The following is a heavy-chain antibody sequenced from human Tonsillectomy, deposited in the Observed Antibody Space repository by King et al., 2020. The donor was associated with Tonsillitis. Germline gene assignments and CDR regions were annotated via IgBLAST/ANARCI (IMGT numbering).Heavy chain of an antibody. J-gene: IGHJ4*02. CDR2: ISGSGGSI. CDR1: GFTFSRYA. V-gene: IGHV3-23*04. CDR3: AKDTRVVVTANIDY. Sequence: VQLVESGGGLVQPGGSLRLSCAASGFTFSRYAMNWVRQAPGKGLEWVLGISGSGGSIYYADSVKGRFTISRDNSKNTLSLQMSSLRVEDTAVYYCAKDTRVVVTANIDYWGQGTLVTVSS. D-gene: IGHD2-21*02.